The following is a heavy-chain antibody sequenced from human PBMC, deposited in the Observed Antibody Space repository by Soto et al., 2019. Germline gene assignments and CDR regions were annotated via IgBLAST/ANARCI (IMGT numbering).Heavy chain of an antibody. CDR2: IKQEGSEK. V-gene: IGHV3-7*01. J-gene: IGHJ4*02. CDR3: ARGQGCPDY. D-gene: IGHD2-15*01. Sequence: EVQLVESGGGLVQPGGSLRLSCAASGFTLSNYWMTWVRQAPGKGREWVANIKQEGSEKNYVDSVRGRFTISRDNAQNSLYLQMNSLRADDTAVYYCARGQGCPDYWGQGTLVTVSS. CDR1: GFTLSNYW.